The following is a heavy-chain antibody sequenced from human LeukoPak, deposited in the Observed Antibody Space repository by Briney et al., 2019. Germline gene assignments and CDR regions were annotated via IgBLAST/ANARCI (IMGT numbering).Heavy chain of an antibody. V-gene: IGHV3-21*01. CDR2: ISTSSSYI. Sequence: SGGSLRLSCAASGFTFSSYNMKWVRQAPGKGLEWVSSISTSSSYIYYADSVKGRFTISRDNAKNSLYLQMNSLRAEDTAVYYCARDPDDYFDWSLKYYYYYYMDVWGKGTTVTVSS. D-gene: IGHD3-9*01. CDR1: GFTFSSYN. J-gene: IGHJ6*03. CDR3: ARDPDDYFDWSLKYYYYYYMDV.